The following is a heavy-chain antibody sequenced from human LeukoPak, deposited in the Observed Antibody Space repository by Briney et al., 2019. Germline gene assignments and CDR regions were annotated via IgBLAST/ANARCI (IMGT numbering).Heavy chain of an antibody. D-gene: IGHD3-3*01. Sequence: PSETLSLTCTVSGGSISSHYWSRIRQPPGKGLEWIGSIYYSGSTYYNPSLKSRVTISVDTSKNQFSLKLSSVTAADTAVYYCARVALTYYDFWSGYYTPNWFDPWGQGTLVTVSS. CDR2: IYYSGST. V-gene: IGHV4-39*07. CDR3: ARVALTYYDFWSGYYTPNWFDP. J-gene: IGHJ5*02. CDR1: GGSISSHY.